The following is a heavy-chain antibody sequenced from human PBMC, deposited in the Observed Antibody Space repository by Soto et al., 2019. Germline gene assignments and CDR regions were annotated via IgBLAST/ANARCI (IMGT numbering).Heavy chain of an antibody. CDR3: VRARIDL. V-gene: IGHV3-7*01. CDR1: GFTFSNYW. Sequence: EVQLVESGGGLVQPGGSLRLSCAASGFTFSNYWMTWVRQAPGKGLEWVANINPDGSEKYYVDSVKGRFTISRDNVKNSLYLQMNILRAEDTALDYCVRARIDLWGRGTLVTVSS. CDR2: INPDGSEK. J-gene: IGHJ2*01.